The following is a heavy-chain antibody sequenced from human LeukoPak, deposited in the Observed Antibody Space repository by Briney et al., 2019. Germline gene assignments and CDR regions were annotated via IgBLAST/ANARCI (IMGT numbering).Heavy chain of an antibody. V-gene: IGHV4-34*01. Sequence: SETLSLTCAVYGGSFSGYYWSWIRQPPGKGLEWIGEINHSGSTNYNPSLKSRVTMSVDTSKNQFSLNLSSVTAADTAVYYCARGRDYGDYGRYYYYMDVWGKGTTVTISS. CDR1: GGSFSGYY. D-gene: IGHD4-17*01. CDR3: ARGRDYGDYGRYYYYMDV. J-gene: IGHJ6*03. CDR2: INHSGST.